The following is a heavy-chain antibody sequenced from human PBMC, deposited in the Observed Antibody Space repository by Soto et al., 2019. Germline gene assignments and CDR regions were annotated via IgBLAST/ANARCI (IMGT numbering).Heavy chain of an antibody. D-gene: IGHD3-16*02. Sequence: PGGSLRLSCAASGFTFSSFAMHWVRQAPGKGLEWVAVISYDGSNKYNADSVKGRFTISRDNSKNTLYLQMNSLRIEDTAVYYCAKPGGLSGFDYWGQGTLVTVSS. CDR1: GFTFSSFA. CDR3: AKPGGLSGFDY. CDR2: ISYDGSNK. J-gene: IGHJ4*02. V-gene: IGHV3-30-3*01.